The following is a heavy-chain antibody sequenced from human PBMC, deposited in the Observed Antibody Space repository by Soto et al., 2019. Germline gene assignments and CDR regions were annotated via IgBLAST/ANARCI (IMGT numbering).Heavy chain of an antibody. V-gene: IGHV4-30-2*01. CDR2: IYHSGST. D-gene: IGHD2-15*01. CDR1: GGTISSGGYS. J-gene: IGHJ4*02. CDR3: ARVDCSGGSCYSGIDY. Sequence: SETMCLTCAVSGGTISSGGYSWSWIRQPPGKGLEWIGYIYHSGSTYYNPSLKSRVTISVDRSKNQFSLKLSSVTAADTAMYYCARVDCSGGSCYSGIDYWGQGTLVTVSS.